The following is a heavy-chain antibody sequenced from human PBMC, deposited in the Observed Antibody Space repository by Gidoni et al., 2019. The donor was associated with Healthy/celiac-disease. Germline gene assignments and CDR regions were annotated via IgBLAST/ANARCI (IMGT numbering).Heavy chain of an antibody. D-gene: IGHD2-2*02. V-gene: IGHV3-21*01. CDR2: ISSSSSYI. CDR3: ARDLVVVPAAIDGDY. J-gene: IGHJ4*02. Sequence: EVQLVESGGGLVKPGGSLRLSCAASGFTFSSYSMNWVRQAPGKGLEWVSSISSSSSYIYYADSVKGRFTISRDNAKNSLYLQMNSLRAEDTAVYYCARDLVVVPAAIDGDYWGQGTLVTVSS. CDR1: GFTFSSYS.